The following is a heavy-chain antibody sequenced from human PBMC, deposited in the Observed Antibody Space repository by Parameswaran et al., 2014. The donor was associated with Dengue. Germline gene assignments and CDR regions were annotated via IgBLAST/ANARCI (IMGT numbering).Heavy chain of an antibody. Sequence: KWIRQPPGKGLEWVSYISASSGAIYYADSVKGRFTISRDNANNSLYLQMHSLRAEDTALYYCAKDSGYTYGNNYYGMDVWGQGTTVTVSS. V-gene: IGHV3-48*01. J-gene: IGHJ6*02. D-gene: IGHD5-18*01. CDR2: ISASSGAI. CDR3: AKDSGYTYGNNYYGMDV.